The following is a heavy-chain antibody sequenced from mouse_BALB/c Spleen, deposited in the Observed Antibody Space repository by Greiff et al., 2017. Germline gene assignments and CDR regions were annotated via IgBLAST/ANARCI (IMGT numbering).Heavy chain of an antibody. D-gene: IGHD2-3*01. V-gene: IGHV1-69*01. Sequence: QVQLQQPGAELVMPGASVKMSCKASGYTFTDYWMHWVKQRPGQGLEWIGAIDTSDSYTSYNQKFKGKATLTVDESSSTAYMQLSSLTSEDSAVYYCANDGYYYWGQGTTLTVSS. J-gene: IGHJ2*01. CDR1: GYTFTDYW. CDR3: ANDGYYY. CDR2: IDTSDSYT.